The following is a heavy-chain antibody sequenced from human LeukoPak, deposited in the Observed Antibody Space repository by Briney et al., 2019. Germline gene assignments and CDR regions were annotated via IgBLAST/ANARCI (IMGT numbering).Heavy chain of an antibody. J-gene: IGHJ6*02. D-gene: IGHD6-19*01. CDR2: IYYSGST. V-gene: IGHV4-59*01. CDR1: GGSIGSYY. CDR3: ARSVAGNYYYGMDV. Sequence: SETLSLTCTVSGGSIGSYYWSWIRQPPGKGLEWIGYIYYSGSTNYNPSLKSRVTISVDTSKNQFSLKLSSVTAADTAVYYCARSVAGNYYYGMDVWGQGTTVTVSS.